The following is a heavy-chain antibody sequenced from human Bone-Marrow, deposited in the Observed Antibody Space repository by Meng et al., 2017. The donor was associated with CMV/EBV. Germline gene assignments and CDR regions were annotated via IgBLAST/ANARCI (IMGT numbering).Heavy chain of an antibody. CDR2: TNEDGSLT. J-gene: IGHJ4*02. CDR3: ARSPEQQPGQDF. V-gene: IGHV3-74*01. Sequence: GESLKISCAASGFTLSRYWMHWVRQVPGKGLVWVSRTNEDGSLTNYADAVEGRFTISRDNAKNTVYLQMNSLRAEDTAVYYCARSPEQQPGQDFWGQGTLVTVSS. CDR1: GFTLSRYW. D-gene: IGHD6-13*01.